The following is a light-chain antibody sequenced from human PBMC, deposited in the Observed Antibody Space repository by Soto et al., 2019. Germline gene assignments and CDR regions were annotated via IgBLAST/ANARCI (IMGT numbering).Light chain of an antibody. Sequence: IQLTHSPSSLSSSLGCRVTITCRASQGISSYLAWYQQKPGKAPKLLIYAASTLQSGVPSRFSGSGSETDFTLTINSLQPEDFATYYCQQLSGYPLTFGGGTKVDIK. CDR1: QGISSY. CDR3: QQLSGYPLT. CDR2: AAS. V-gene: IGKV1-9*01. J-gene: IGKJ4*01.